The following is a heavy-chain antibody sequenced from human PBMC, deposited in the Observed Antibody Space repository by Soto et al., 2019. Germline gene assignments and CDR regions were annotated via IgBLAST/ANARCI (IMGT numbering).Heavy chain of an antibody. CDR3: ARGGVAIDEFYYYYYGMDV. J-gene: IGHJ6*02. CDR2: IYSGGST. V-gene: IGHV3-53*01. D-gene: IGHD2-15*01. Sequence: GGSLRLSCAASGFTVSSNYMSWVRQAPGKGLEWVSVIYSGGSTYYADSVKGRFTISRDNSKNTLYLQMNSLRAEDTAVYYCARGGVAIDEFYYYYYGMDVWGQGTTVTVSS. CDR1: GFTVSSNY.